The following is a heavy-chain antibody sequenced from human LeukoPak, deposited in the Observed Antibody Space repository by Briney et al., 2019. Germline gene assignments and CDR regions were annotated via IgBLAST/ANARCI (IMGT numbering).Heavy chain of an antibody. CDR3: ARVWWELGKPSNYYYYGMDV. V-gene: IGHV5-51*01. J-gene: IGHJ6*02. D-gene: IGHD1-26*01. CDR2: ISPGDSDT. Sequence: GESLQISCKGSGYSFSSYWIGWVRQMPGKGLGWMGTISPGDSDTRYSPSFQGQVTISADKSISTAYLQWSSLKASDTAMYYCARVWWELGKPSNYYYYGMDVWGQGTTVTVSS. CDR1: GYSFSSYW.